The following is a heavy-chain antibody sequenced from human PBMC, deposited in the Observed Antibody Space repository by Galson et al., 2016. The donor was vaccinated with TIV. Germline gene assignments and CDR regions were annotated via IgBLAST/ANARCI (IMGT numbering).Heavy chain of an antibody. Sequence: SLRLSCAASGFIFSNAWMSWVRQAPGKGLEWVGRIKSNFDGGTTDYAAPVKGRFTIARHDSKNTLFLQMNRLKTEDTAVYYCTTALGYCSGGYCYYFDYWGQGTLVTVSS. CDR3: TTALGYCSGGYCYYFDY. CDR2: IKSNFDGGTT. CDR1: GFIFSNAW. D-gene: IGHD2-15*01. J-gene: IGHJ4*02. V-gene: IGHV3-15*01.